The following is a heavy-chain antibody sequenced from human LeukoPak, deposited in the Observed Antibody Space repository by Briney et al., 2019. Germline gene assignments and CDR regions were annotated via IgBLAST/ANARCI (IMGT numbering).Heavy chain of an antibody. CDR1: GYTFTSYA. D-gene: IGHD2-2*01. J-gene: IGHJ4*02. Sequence: GASVKVSCKASGYTFTSYAMNWVRQAPGQGLEWMGWISAYNGNTNYAQKLQGRVTTTTDTSTSTAYMELRSLRSDDTAVYYCARGGHIVVVPAALCPDYWGQGTLVTVSS. V-gene: IGHV1-18*01. CDR3: ARGGHIVVVPAALCPDY. CDR2: ISAYNGNT.